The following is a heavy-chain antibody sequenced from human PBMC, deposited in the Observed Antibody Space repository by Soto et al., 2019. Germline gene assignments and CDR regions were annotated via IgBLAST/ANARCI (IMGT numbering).Heavy chain of an antibody. CDR1: GGSISSSSYY. CDR3: ARHNEYSSEGGYYYYYYMDV. Sequence: SDTLSLTCTVSGGSISSSSYYWGWIRQPPGKGLEWIGSIYYSGSTYYNPSLKSRVTISVDTSKNQFSLKLSSVTAADTAVYYCARHNEYSSEGGYYYYYYMDVWGKGTTVT. CDR2: IYYSGST. J-gene: IGHJ6*03. V-gene: IGHV4-39*01. D-gene: IGHD6-6*01.